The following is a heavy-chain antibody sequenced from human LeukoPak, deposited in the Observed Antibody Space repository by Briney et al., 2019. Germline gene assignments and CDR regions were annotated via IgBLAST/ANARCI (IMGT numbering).Heavy chain of an antibody. D-gene: IGHD3-10*01. Sequence: GGSLRLSCAASGFTFGSYGMHWVRQAPGKGLEWVTFIRSDGSNKYYADSVKGRFTISRDNSKNTLYLQMNTLIADDTAVYYCAKRVRYGSGNYHFDHWGQGALVTVSS. CDR1: GFTFGSYG. CDR3: AKRVRYGSGNYHFDH. V-gene: IGHV3-30*02. J-gene: IGHJ4*02. CDR2: IRSDGSNK.